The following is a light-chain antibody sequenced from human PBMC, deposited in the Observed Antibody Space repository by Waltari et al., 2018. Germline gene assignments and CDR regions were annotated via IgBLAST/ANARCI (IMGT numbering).Light chain of an antibody. CDR2: NND. CDR1: RSTIGSTC. CDR3: AAWDDSLNGL. Sequence: QSVLNLPPSASGTPAQRVTISCSCTRSTIGSTCVTCYHLVPGTAHKLLIYNNDQRPSGVPDRFSGSKSGTAASLASSGLQSEDEAHYYCAAWDDSLNGLFGGGTKLTVL. J-gene: IGLJ2*01. V-gene: IGLV1-44*01.